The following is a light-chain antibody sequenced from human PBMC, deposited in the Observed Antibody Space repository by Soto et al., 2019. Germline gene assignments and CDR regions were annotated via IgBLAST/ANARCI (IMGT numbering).Light chain of an antibody. CDR1: FSDVGGYDY. Sequence: QSALTQPASVSGSPGQSIAISCTGTFSDVGGYDYVSWYQQHPDKAPKLMIYEVTKRPSGVSNRFSGSKSGNTASLTISGLQPEDEADYYCSSHTSGSTRVLGSGTKVTVL. V-gene: IGLV2-14*01. J-gene: IGLJ1*01. CDR2: EVT. CDR3: SSHTSGSTRV.